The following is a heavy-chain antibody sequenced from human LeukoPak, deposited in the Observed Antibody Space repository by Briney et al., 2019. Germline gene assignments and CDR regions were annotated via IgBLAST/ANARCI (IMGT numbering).Heavy chain of an antibody. D-gene: IGHD6-19*01. V-gene: IGHV1-46*01. CDR1: GYTFTGYY. CDR2: INPSGGST. J-gene: IGHJ3*02. Sequence: ASVKVSCKASGYTFTGYYMHWVRQAPGQGLEWMGIINPSGGSTSYAQKFQGRVTMARDTSTSTVYMELSSLRSEDTAVYYCARGGWGYRDAFDIWGQGTMVTVSS. CDR3: ARGGWGYRDAFDI.